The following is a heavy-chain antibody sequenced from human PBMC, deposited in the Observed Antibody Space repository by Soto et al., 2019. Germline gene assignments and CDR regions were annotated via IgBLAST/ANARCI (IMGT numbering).Heavy chain of an antibody. Sequence: SETLSLTCTVSGGSISSGGYYWSWIRQHPGKGLEWIGYIYYSGSTYYNPSLKSRVTISVDTSKNQFSLKLSSVTAADTAVYYCARDERIAAAKRNSYYYGMDVWGQGTTVTVS. CDR1: GGSISSGGYY. J-gene: IGHJ6*02. CDR2: IYYSGST. CDR3: ARDERIAAAKRNSYYYGMDV. D-gene: IGHD6-13*01. V-gene: IGHV4-31*03.